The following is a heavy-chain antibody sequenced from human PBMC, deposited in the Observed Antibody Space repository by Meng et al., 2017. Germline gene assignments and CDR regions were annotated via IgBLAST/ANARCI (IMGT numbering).Heavy chain of an antibody. CDR2: IYWDDDK. CDR1: GFSRSTSGVA. D-gene: IGHD2-2*01. J-gene: IGHJ4*02. CDR3: AHRQDSSYDY. V-gene: IGHV2-5*02. Sequence: QITCKEPRPSLVHPPQTLTLTCTFSGFSRSTSGVAVGWIRQPPGKALEWLALIYWDDDKRYSPSLKSRLTITKDTSKNQVVLTMTNMDPVDTATYYCAHRQDSSYDYWGQGTLVTVSS.